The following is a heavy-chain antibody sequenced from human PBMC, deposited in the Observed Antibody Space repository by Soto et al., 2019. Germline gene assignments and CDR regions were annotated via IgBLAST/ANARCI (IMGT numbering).Heavy chain of an antibody. CDR1: GGTFSSYA. V-gene: IGHV1-69*01. D-gene: IGHD2-2*01. CDR3: ARVRQYCSSTSCYQVNGMDV. J-gene: IGHJ6*02. Sequence: QVQLVQSGAEVKKPGSSVNVSCKASGGTFSSYAISWVRQAPGQGLEWMGGIIPIFGTANYAQKFQGRVTITADESTSTAYMELSSLRSEDTAVYYCARVRQYCSSTSCYQVNGMDVWGQGTTVTVSS. CDR2: IIPIFGTA.